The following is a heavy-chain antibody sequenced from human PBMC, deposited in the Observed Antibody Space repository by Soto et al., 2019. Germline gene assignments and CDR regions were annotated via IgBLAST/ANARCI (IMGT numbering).Heavy chain of an antibody. CDR1: GFIFSNYW. CDR3: VRDSHGDY. Sequence: EVQLVESGGGLVQPGGSLRLSCAGSGFIFSNYWMHWVRQAPGKGLEWVSRIDHDGPTDYADSVRGRFTIFRDNAENTLYLQMHSLRPEDTAVYYCVRDSHGDYWGQGTLVTVSS. CDR2: IDHDGPT. J-gene: IGHJ4*02. V-gene: IGHV3-74*01.